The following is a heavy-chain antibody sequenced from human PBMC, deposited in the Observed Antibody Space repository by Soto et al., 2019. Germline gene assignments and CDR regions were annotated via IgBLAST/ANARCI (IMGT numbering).Heavy chain of an antibody. CDR3: AKARYDSSGYGPDY. V-gene: IGHV3-30*02. CDR2: IWYDGSNK. D-gene: IGHD3-22*01. Sequence: PGGSLRLSCAASGFTFSSYGMHWVRQAPGKGLEWVAVIWYDGSNKYYADSVKGRFTISRDNSKNTLYLQMNSLRAEDTAVYYCAKARYDSSGYGPDYWGQGTLVTVSS. J-gene: IGHJ4*02. CDR1: GFTFSSYG.